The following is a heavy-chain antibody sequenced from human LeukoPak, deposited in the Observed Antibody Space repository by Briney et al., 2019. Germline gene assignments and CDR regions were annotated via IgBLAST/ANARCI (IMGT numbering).Heavy chain of an antibody. V-gene: IGHV4-34*08. CDR1: GGTFSGYS. CDR3: ARGPDITARPCDT. J-gene: IGHJ5*02. Sequence: SESLYLTCAVSGGTFSGYSRTLIRQTPGQGLEWIGEISHPGLTDTKPSLKSRVNIFVDPSKKQFSLMMTSVTAADTGVYYCARGPDITARPCDTWGPGTLVTVSS. CDR2: ISHPGLT. D-gene: IGHD1-1*01.